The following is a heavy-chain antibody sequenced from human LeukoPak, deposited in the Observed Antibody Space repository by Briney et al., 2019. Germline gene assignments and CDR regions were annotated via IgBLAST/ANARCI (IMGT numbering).Heavy chain of an antibody. D-gene: IGHD6-19*01. CDR3: ARPGGGIAVAGRGPYYFDY. V-gene: IGHV3-21*01. CDR2: ISSSSSYI. Sequence: PGGSLRLSCAASGFTFSSYGMHWVRQAPGKGLEWVSSISSSSSYIYYADSVKGRFTISRDNAKNSLYLQMNSLRAEDTAVYYCARPGGGIAVAGRGPYYFDYWGQGTLVTVSS. J-gene: IGHJ4*02. CDR1: GFTFSSYG.